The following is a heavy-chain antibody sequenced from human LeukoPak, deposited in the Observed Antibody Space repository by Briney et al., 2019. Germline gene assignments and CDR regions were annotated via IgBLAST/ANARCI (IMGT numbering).Heavy chain of an antibody. J-gene: IGHJ4*02. CDR3: ARAYPTLAVGLQIDY. CDR2: ISAYNDNT. D-gene: IGHD6-19*01. V-gene: IGHV1-18*01. CDR1: GYTFTSYG. Sequence: GASVKVPCKASGYTFTSYGISWVRQAPGQGLEWMGWISAYNDNTNYAQKLQGRVTMTTDTSTSTAYMELRSLRSDDTAVYYCARAYPTLAVGLQIDYWGQGTLVTVSS.